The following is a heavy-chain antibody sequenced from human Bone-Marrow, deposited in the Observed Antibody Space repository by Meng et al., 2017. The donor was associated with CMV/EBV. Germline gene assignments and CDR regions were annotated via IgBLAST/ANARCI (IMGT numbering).Heavy chain of an antibody. Sequence: GGSLRLSCAASGFTFDDYGMSWVRQAPGKGLEWVSGINWNGGSTGYADSVKGRFTISRDNAKNSLYLQMNSLRAEDTAVYYRVLGGATTPFDYWGQGTLVTVSS. CDR1: GFTFDDYG. V-gene: IGHV3-20*04. J-gene: IGHJ4*02. CDR3: VLGGATTPFDY. D-gene: IGHD5-12*01. CDR2: INWNGGST.